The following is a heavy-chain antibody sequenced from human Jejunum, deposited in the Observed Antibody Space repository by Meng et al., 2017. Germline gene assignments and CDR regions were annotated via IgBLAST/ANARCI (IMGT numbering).Heavy chain of an antibody. J-gene: IGHJ5*02. Sequence: VQRQELGQDMVKPSGTLSLPGAVAVGSISNNNWWSWVRQPPGKGLEWIGEISHTGRINYNPSLKSRVTMSLDKSKNQFSLDLTSVTGADTAVYYCARDLLDPNIAATGWFDPWGQGTLVTVSS. CDR2: ISHTGRI. V-gene: IGHV4-4*02. CDR3: ARDLLDPNIAATGWFDP. CDR1: VGSISNNNW. D-gene: IGHD2/OR15-2a*01.